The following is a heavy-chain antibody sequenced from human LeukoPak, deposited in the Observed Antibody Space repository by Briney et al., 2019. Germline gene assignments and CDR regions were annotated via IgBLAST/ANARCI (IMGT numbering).Heavy chain of an antibody. V-gene: IGHV5-51*01. CDR2: IYPGDSDT. CDR1: GYSFTSYW. Sequence: GESLKISCKGSGYSFTSYWIGWVRQMPGKGLEWMGIIYPGDSDTRYSPSFQGQVTISADKSISTASLQWSSLKASDTAMYYCARQGVVVPAAMMDYYYGMDVWGQGTTVTDSS. D-gene: IGHD2-2*01. CDR3: ARQGVVVPAAMMDYYYGMDV. J-gene: IGHJ6*02.